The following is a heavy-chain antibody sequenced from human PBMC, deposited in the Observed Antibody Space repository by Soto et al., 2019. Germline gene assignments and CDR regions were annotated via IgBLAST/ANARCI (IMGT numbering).Heavy chain of an antibody. J-gene: IGHJ5*02. D-gene: IGHD2-2*01. CDR3: ARNQIVLVPAAPFDP. Sequence: ASVKVSCKASGYTFTSYYMHWVRQAPGQGLEWMGIINPSGGSTSYAQKFQGRVTMTRDTSTSTVYMELSSLRSEDTAVYYCARNQIVLVPAAPFDPWGQGTLVTVSS. V-gene: IGHV1-46*01. CDR2: INPSGGST. CDR1: GYTFTSYY.